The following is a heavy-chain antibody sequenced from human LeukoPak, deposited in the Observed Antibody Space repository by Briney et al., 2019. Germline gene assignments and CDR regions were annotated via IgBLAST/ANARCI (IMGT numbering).Heavy chain of an antibody. CDR2: IYENGGTT. D-gene: IGHD3-16*01. J-gene: IGHJ4*02. CDR1: GFTFRSHA. Sequence: GGSLRLSCVGSGFTFRSHAMSWDRQAPEKGLEFVSGIYENGGTTYYADSVKGRFSISRDNSKNALYLQMNSLRAEDTAVYYCAKDRAGSPWGPFDYWGQGTLVTVSS. CDR3: AKDRAGSPWGPFDY. V-gene: IGHV3-23*01.